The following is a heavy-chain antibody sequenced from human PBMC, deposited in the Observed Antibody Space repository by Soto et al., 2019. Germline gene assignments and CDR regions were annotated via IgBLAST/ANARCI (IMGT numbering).Heavy chain of an antibody. CDR3: ARAMGDWGTYYYYYGFDV. CDR1: GGSISSGGYY. Sequence: SETLSLTCTVSGGSISSGGYYWSWIRQHPGKGLEWIGSIYYSGATNYNPSLESRLTISVDTSKNQFSLNLSSVPAADTAVYYCARAMGDWGTYYYYYGFDVWGQGTTVTVSS. D-gene: IGHD3-16*01. J-gene: IGHJ6*02. V-gene: IGHV4-61*08. CDR2: IYYSGAT.